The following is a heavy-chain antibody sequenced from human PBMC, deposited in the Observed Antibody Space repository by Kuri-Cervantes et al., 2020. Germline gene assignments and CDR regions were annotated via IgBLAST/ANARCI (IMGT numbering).Heavy chain of an antibody. Sequence: GESLKISCAASGFTFSSYSMNWVRQAPGKGLEWVSSISSSSSYIYYADSVKGRFTISRDNAKNSLYLQMNSLRAEDTALYYCAKDYGSGSYYYYGMDVWGQGTTVTVSS. CDR2: ISSSSSYI. D-gene: IGHD3-10*01. CDR3: AKDYGSGSYYYYGMDV. V-gene: IGHV3-21*04. J-gene: IGHJ6*02. CDR1: GFTFSSYS.